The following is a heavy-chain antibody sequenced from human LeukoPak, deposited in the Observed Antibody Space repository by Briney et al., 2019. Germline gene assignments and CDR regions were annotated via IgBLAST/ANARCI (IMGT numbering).Heavy chain of an antibody. CDR2: IWYDGSKK. CDR3: ATDAGNYGSGTSYFDY. D-gene: IGHD3-10*01. V-gene: IGHV3-33*03. Sequence: PGGSLRLSCVASGLTFDAYGMYWVRQAPGKGLEWVALIWYDGSKKYYADSVKGRFTISKDNSKNTLYLQMTSLRAEDTAVYYCATDAGNYGSGTSYFDYWGQGTLVTVSS. CDR1: GLTFDAYG. J-gene: IGHJ4*02.